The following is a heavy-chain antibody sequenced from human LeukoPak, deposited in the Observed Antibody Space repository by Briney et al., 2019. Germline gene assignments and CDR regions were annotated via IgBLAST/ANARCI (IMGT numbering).Heavy chain of an antibody. D-gene: IGHD6-13*01. J-gene: IGHJ6*02. CDR2: IYYSGST. V-gene: IGHV4-59*01. CDR1: GGSISSYY. Sequence: PSETLSLTCTVSGGSISSYYWSWIRQPSGKGLEWIGYIYYSGSTNYNPSLKSRVTISVDTSKNQFSLKLSSVTAADTAVYYCAREGGIAAAALGMDVWGQGTTVTVSS. CDR3: AREGGIAAAALGMDV.